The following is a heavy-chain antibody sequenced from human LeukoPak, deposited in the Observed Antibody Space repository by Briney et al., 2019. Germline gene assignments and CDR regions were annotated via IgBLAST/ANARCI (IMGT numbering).Heavy chain of an antibody. CDR1: GFNFHNFA. CDR3: ARPSPPGDGYNPCDY. V-gene: IGHV3-30*04. Sequence: ERSLRLSCAASGFNFHNFAMHWVRQAPGKGLEWVAVISNDERNKYYTDSVKGRFTISRDNSKSTVYLQMNSLRPEDTAVYYCARPSPPGDGYNPCDYWGPGALVIVSS. J-gene: IGHJ4*02. CDR2: ISNDERNK. D-gene: IGHD5-24*01.